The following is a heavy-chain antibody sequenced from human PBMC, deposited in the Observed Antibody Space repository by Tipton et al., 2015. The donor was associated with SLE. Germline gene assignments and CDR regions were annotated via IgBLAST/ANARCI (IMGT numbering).Heavy chain of an antibody. CDR1: GGAISSSYW. Sequence: TLSLTCVVSGGAISSSYWWSWVRQPPGKGLEWIGEIYHSGRTNYNPSLKSRVSLSVDKSKNQFSLRLTSVTAADAAVYYCARGPSNFDWLPSFAMDVWGQGTTVTVSS. CDR3: ARGPSNFDWLPSFAMDV. CDR2: IYHSGRT. J-gene: IGHJ6*02. D-gene: IGHD3-9*01. V-gene: IGHV4-4*02.